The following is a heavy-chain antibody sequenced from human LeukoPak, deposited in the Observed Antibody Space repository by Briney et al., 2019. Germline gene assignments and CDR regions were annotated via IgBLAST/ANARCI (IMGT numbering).Heavy chain of an antibody. V-gene: IGHV1-24*01. Sequence: ASVKVSCKVSGYTLTELSMHWVRQAPGKGLEWMGGFDPEDGETIYAQKFQGRVTMTEDTSTDTAYMELSSLRSEDTAVYYCATVTTVTTSFGAFDIWGQGTMVTVSS. CDR1: GYTLTELS. D-gene: IGHD4-17*01. CDR2: FDPEDGET. CDR3: ATVTTVTTSFGAFDI. J-gene: IGHJ3*02.